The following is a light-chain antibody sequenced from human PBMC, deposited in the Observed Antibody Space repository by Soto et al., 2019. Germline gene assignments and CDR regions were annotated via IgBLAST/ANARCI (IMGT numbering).Light chain of an antibody. CDR3: QSYDSSLSGSV. CDR2: GNS. CDR1: SSNIGGGYD. V-gene: IGLV1-40*01. Sequence: QSVLTQPPSVSGAPGQRVTISCTGNSSNIGGGYDVHWYQQVPGTAPKLLIYGNSNRPSGVPDRFSGSKSGTSASLAITGLQAEDEAHYYCQSYDSSLSGSVFGGGTKVTVL. J-gene: IGLJ3*02.